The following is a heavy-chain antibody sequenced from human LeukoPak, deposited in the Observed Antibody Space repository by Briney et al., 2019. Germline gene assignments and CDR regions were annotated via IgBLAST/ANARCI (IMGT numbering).Heavy chain of an antibody. CDR2: INRDGRTT. CDR1: GFTFSNYW. D-gene: IGHD3-10*01. CDR3: ARDKKSGESSEIDY. V-gene: IGHV3-74*03. J-gene: IGHJ4*02. Sequence: PGGSLRLSCAASGFTFSNYWVHWVRQAPGKGRGWVSRINRDGRTTKYADSVKGRFTVSRDNAKNTLNLQMNSLRAEDTAVYYCARDKKSGESSEIDYWGQGTLVTVSS.